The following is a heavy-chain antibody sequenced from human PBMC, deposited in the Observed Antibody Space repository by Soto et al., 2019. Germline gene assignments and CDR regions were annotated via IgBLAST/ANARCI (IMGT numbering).Heavy chain of an antibody. Sequence: SLTCDVSRYSINNNNWWSWVRQPPGGGLEWLGYMDNSGSTNYNPSLKSRVTISVDTSKNQFSLKLSSVTAADTAVYYCARGRDGYNYGFDYWGQGTLVTVSS. D-gene: IGHD5-12*01. J-gene: IGHJ4*02. CDR1: RYSINNNNW. CDR2: MDNSGST. V-gene: IGHV4-4*02. CDR3: ARGRDGYNYGFDY.